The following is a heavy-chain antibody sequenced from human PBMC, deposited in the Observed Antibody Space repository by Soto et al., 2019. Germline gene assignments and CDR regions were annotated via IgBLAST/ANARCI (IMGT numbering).Heavy chain of an antibody. CDR2: INHSGST. CDR3: ARAETDDYGNPYYFDY. V-gene: IGHV4-34*01. J-gene: IGHJ4*02. D-gene: IGHD4-4*01. CDR1: GGSFSGYY. Sequence: PSETLSLTCAVYGGSFSGYYWSWIRQPPGKGLEWIGEINHSGSTNYNPSLKSRVTISVDTSKNQFSLKLSSVTAADTAVYYCARAETDDYGNPYYFDYWGQGTLVTVSS.